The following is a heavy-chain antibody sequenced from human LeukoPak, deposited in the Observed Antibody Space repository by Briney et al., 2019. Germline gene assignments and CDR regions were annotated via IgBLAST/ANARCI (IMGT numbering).Heavy chain of an antibody. CDR1: GFNFDDCT. CDR3: AKELNCPSDCLFFDY. V-gene: IGHV3-43*01. Sequence: GGSLRLSCAASGFNFDDCTIHWVRQVPGKGLEWVSLINRRGHTYYADSVKGRFTISRDNSRDSVSLQMNSLRTEDTALYHCAKELNCPSDCLFFDYWGQGTLVTVSS. D-gene: IGHD2-21*02. J-gene: IGHJ4*02. CDR2: INRRGHT.